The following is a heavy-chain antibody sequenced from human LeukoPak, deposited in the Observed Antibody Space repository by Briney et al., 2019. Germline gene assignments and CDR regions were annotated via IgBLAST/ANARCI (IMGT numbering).Heavy chain of an antibody. Sequence: SETLSLTCTVSGGSISSYYWSWIRQPAGKGLEWIGRIYTSGSTNYNPSLKSRVTMSVDTSKNQFSLKLSSVTAADTAVYYCARDRRWWNYDREEDWFDPWGQGTLVTVSS. V-gene: IGHV4-4*07. CDR3: ARDRRWWNYDREEDWFDP. CDR1: GGSISSYY. J-gene: IGHJ5*02. CDR2: IYTSGST. D-gene: IGHD1-7*01.